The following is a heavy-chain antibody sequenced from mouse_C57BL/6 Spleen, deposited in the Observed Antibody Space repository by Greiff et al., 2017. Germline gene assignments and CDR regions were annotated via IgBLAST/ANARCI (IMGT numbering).Heavy chain of an antibody. CDR3: ARLIYDGYPYY. CDR1: GYAFTDYL. Sequence: VQLQQSGAELVRPGTSVKVSCKASGYAFTDYLIEWVKQRPGQGLEWIGVLNPGSGGTNYNEKFKGKATLTADKSSSTTYMQLSSLTSEDSAVYFCARLIYDGYPYYWGQGTTLTVSS. D-gene: IGHD2-3*01. V-gene: IGHV1-54*01. CDR2: LNPGSGGT. J-gene: IGHJ2*01.